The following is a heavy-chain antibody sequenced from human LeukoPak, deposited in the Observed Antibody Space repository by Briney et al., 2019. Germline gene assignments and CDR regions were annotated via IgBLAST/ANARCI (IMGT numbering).Heavy chain of an antibody. J-gene: IGHJ4*02. V-gene: IGHV3-11*04. CDR2: ITGSSITI. CDR3: AKGRNYGSGSYVFDY. Sequence: GGSLRLSCAASGFTFSDYYMTWIRQAPGKGLEWVSYITGSSITIYYADSVKGRFIISRDNSKNILFLQMNSLRPEDTAVYYCAKGRNYGSGSYVFDYWGQGTLVTVSS. CDR1: GFTFSDYY. D-gene: IGHD3-10*01.